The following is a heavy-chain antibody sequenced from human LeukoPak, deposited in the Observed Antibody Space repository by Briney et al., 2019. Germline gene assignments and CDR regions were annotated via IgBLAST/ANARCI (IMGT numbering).Heavy chain of an antibody. CDR3: AYGWDGDWLKSGSLDY. Sequence: ASVKVSCKASGYTFTGYYMHWVRQAPGQGLEWMGWINPNSGGTNYAQKFQGRVTMTRDTSISTAYMELSRLRSDDTAVYYCAYGWDGDWLKSGSLDYWGQGTLVTVSS. CDR1: GYTFTGYY. CDR2: INPNSGGT. J-gene: IGHJ4*02. D-gene: IGHD1-26*01. V-gene: IGHV1-2*02.